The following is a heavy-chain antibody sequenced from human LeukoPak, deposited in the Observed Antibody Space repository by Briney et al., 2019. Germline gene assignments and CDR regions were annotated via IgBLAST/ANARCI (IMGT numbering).Heavy chain of an antibody. CDR2: ISSSGSTI. J-gene: IGHJ5*02. D-gene: IGHD6-19*01. Sequence: GGSLRLSCAASGFTFSDYYMSWIRQAPGKGLEWVSYISSSGSTIYYADSVKGRFTISRDNAKNSLYLQMNSLRAEDTALYYCAKDGIAVAGTGRNWFDPWGQGTLVTVSS. CDR1: GFTFSDYY. V-gene: IGHV3-11*01. CDR3: AKDGIAVAGTGRNWFDP.